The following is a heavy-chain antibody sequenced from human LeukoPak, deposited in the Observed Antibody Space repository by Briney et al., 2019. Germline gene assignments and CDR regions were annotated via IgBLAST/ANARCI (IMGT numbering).Heavy chain of an antibody. CDR3: ARGRVSSSTWYSTYYYYFYMDV. J-gene: IGHJ6*03. CDR2: VDHTGST. D-gene: IGHD4-11*01. V-gene: IGHV4-59*01. Sequence: PSETLSLTCSVSDDSITMYYWTWIRQPPGKGLEWIGYVDHTGSTNFNPSLNGRVSISRDTSKNLFSLRLRSVTAADTAVYFCARGRVSSSTWYSTYYYYFYMDVWGKGTTVTVSS. CDR1: DDSITMYY.